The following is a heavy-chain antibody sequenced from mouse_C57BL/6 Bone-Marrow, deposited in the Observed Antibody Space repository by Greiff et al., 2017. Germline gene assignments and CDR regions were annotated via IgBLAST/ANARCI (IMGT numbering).Heavy chain of an antibody. CDR2: IDPSDSYT. J-gene: IGHJ2*01. Sequence: VKLQQPGAELVKPGASVKLSCKASGYTFTGYWMQWVKQRPGQGLEWIGEIDPSDSYTNYNQKFKGKATLTVDTSSSTAYMQLSSLTSEDSAVYYCARFGLGSDYWGQGTTLTVSS. CDR1: GYTFTGYW. V-gene: IGHV1-50*01. CDR3: ARFGLGSDY. D-gene: IGHD3-3*01.